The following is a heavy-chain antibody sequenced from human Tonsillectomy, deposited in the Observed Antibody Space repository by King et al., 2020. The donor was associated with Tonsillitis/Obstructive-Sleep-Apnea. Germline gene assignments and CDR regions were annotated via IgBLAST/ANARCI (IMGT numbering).Heavy chain of an antibody. CDR2: ISYDGSNK. V-gene: IGHV3-30*04. D-gene: IGHD5-12*01. CDR3: ARAQYGGYDWARNYYFDY. CDR1: GFTFSSYA. Sequence: LVESGGGVVQPGRSLRLSCAASGFTFSSYAMHWVRQAPGKGLEWVAVISYDGSNKYYADSVKGRFTISRDNSKNTLYLQMNSLSAEETAVYYCARAQYGGYDWARNYYFDYWGQGTLVTVSS. J-gene: IGHJ4*02.